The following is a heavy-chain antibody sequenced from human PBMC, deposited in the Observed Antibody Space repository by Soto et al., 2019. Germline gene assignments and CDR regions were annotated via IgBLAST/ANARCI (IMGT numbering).Heavy chain of an antibody. CDR3: ARDASLSYGPRIDY. CDR2: ISSNGGST. D-gene: IGHD3-10*01. J-gene: IGHJ4*02. CDR1: GFTFSSYA. V-gene: IGHV3-64*01. Sequence: GGSLRLSCAASGFTFSSYAMHWVRQAPGKGLEYASAISSNGGSTYYANSVKGRFTISRDNSKNTLYLQMGSLRAEDMAVYYCARDASLSYGPRIDYWGQGTLVTVSS.